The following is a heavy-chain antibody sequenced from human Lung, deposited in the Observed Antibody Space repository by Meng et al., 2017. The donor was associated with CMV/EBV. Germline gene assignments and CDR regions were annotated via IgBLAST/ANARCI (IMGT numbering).Heavy chain of an antibody. CDR1: GFTFSSCA. Sequence: SLKISXAASGFTFSSCAMHWVRQAPGKGLEWVAVISYDGSNKYYADSVQGRFTISRDNSKNTLYVQMNSLRAEDTAVYYCARTFGVDDYARDVWGQGSTVTVSS. CDR3: ARTFGVDDYARDV. CDR2: ISYDGSNK. D-gene: IGHD3-3*01. V-gene: IGHV3-30*04. J-gene: IGHJ6*02.